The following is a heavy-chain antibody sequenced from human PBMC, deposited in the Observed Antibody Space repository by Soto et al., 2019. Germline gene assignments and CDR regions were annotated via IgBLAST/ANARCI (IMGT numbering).Heavy chain of an antibody. CDR3: AKGRSYYYYYGVDV. V-gene: IGHV3-23*01. CDR1: GFTFSSGA. Sequence: LRLSCAASGFTFSSGAMGWVRQAPGKGLEWVSDIIDSGGSTYYADSVKGRFTISRDNSKSTLYLQMNSLRDEDTALYYCAKGRSYYYYYGVDVWGQGTTVTVSS. J-gene: IGHJ6*02. CDR2: IIDSGGST.